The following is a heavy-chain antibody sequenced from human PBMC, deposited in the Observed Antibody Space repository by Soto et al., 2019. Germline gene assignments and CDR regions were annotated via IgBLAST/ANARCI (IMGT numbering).Heavy chain of an antibody. CDR3: ARDLGGWPDY. D-gene: IGHD6-19*01. J-gene: IGHJ4*02. CDR2: INAGNGNT. Sequence: QVQLVQSGAEVKKPGASVKVSCKASGYTFTSYAIHWVRQAPGQRLEWMGGINAGNGNTKYSQKFQDRVTITRDTSESTAYMELSSLRSEDTAVYYCARDLGGWPDYWGQGTLVTVSS. CDR1: GYTFTSYA. V-gene: IGHV1-3*01.